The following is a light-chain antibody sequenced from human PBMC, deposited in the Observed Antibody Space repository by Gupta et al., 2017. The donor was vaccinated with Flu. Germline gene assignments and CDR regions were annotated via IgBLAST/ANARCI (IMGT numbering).Light chain of an antibody. J-gene: IGKJ4*01. CDR2: VAS. V-gene: IGKV1-39*01. CDR3: QQSQSTWLT. Sequence: QKPGKAPKLLIYVASHLQSGVPSRFSGSGSGTDFTLTISNIQLEDFATYYCQQSQSTWLTFGGGTKVEI.